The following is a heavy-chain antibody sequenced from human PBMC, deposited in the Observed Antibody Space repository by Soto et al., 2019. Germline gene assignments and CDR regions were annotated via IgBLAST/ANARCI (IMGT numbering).Heavy chain of an antibody. Sequence: SETLSLTCTVSGGSISSGGHYWIWIRQHPGKVLDWIGYIYYSGITYYNPSLKSRVTISVDTSKNQFFLKLSSVTAADTAVYYCARVPLSRVINYCDYWGQGTLVTVSS. J-gene: IGHJ4*02. CDR1: GGSISSGGHY. V-gene: IGHV4-31*03. CDR2: IYYSGIT. D-gene: IGHD2-21*01. CDR3: ARVPLSRVINYCDY.